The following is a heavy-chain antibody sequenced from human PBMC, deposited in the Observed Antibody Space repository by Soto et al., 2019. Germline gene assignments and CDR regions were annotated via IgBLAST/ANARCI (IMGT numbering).Heavy chain of an antibody. J-gene: IGHJ6*02. CDR2: IYPGDSDT. CDR3: ARRMSIAETYYHGMDV. V-gene: IGHV5-51*01. CDR1: GYSFTSYW. Sequence: GESLKISCKGSGYSFTSYWIGWVRQMPGKGLEWMGIIYPGDSDTRYSPSFQGQVTISADKSISTAYLQWSSLKASDTAMYYCARRMSIAETYYHGMDVWGQGTTVTVSS. D-gene: IGHD6-6*01.